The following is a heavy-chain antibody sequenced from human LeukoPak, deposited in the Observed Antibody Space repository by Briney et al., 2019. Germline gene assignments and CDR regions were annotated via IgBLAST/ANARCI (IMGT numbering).Heavy chain of an antibody. CDR1: GFTISDNY. CDR3: ATRGYSYGYAFDY. CDR2: IYSGGGT. D-gene: IGHD5-18*01. Sequence: QPGGSLRPSCAASGFTISDNYMSWVRQAPGKGLEWVSLIYSGGGTYYADSVKGRFTISRDNSKNTLYLQMNSLRAEDTAVYYCATRGYSYGYAFDYWGQGTLVTVSS. V-gene: IGHV3-66*02. J-gene: IGHJ4*02.